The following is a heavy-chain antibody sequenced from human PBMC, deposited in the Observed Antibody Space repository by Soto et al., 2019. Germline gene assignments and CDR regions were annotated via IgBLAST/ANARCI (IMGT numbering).Heavy chain of an antibody. CDR1: AFNFRNYE. V-gene: IGHV3-48*03. Sequence: PGGSLRLSCAASAFNFRNYEMNWVRPAPGKGLECVAYISSTGVTTYYAESVEGRFTISRDNAKSSLFLHLSSLRVEDTAVYYCARYGTRADWWGRGTQVTVSS. J-gene: IGHJ1*01. CDR2: ISSTGVTT. D-gene: IGHD3-9*01. CDR3: ARYGTRADW.